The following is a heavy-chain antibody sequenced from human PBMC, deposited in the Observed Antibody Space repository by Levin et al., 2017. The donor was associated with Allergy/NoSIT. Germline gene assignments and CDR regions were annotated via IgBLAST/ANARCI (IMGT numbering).Heavy chain of an antibody. J-gene: IGHJ4*02. CDR1: GFTFSSYS. CDR2: ISSSSSTI. Sequence: GESLKISCAASGFTFSSYSMNWVRQAPGKGLEWVSYISSSSSTIYYADSVKGRFTISRDNAKNSLYLQMNSLRAEDTAVYYCARTERKYSSGPDYWGQGTLVTVSS. CDR3: ARTERKYSSGPDY. D-gene: IGHD6-19*01. V-gene: IGHV3-48*01.